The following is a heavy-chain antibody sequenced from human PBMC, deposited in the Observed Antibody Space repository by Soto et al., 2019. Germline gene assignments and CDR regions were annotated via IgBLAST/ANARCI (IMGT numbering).Heavy chain of an antibody. Sequence: EVQLVESGGGLVKPGGSLSLPCEASKFPFRIYWFYWVPKPQGKGLVWVSRSHSDGTTTNADSVKGRFTSSRDNAKSTLYLQMNTLRAEDTALYYCYFVGRPETPPTYQHFDYWGQGALVTVSS. CDR1: KFPFRIYW. J-gene: IGHJ4*02. D-gene: IGHD3-9*01. CDR3: YFVGRPETPPTYQHFDY. V-gene: IGHV3-74*01. CDR2: SHSDGTT.